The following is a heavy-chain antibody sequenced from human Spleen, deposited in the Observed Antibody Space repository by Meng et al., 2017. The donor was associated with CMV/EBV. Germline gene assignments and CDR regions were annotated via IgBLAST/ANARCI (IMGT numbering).Heavy chain of an antibody. J-gene: IGHJ4*02. CDR2: ISAYNGNT. CDR3: ARDEAEYCSGLMCLDNRNDY. D-gene: IGHD2-15*01. Sequence: ASVKVSCKASGYTFTDYHMHWVRQAPGQGLEWMGWISAYNGNTNYAQKFQDRVTMTTDTSTSTAYLELRSLRSDDTAVYYCARDEAEYCSGLMCLDNRNDYWGQGTLVTVSS. V-gene: IGHV1-18*04. CDR1: GYTFTDYH.